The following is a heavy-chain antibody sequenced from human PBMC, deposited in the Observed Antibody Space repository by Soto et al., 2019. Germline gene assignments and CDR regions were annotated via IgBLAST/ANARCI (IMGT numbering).Heavy chain of an antibody. Sequence: SETLSLTCTVSGASVSSGSHYWSWIRQPPGKGLEWIAYIFHGGSTDYNPSLRGRVAISLDMSKNQLSLRLDSVTAADTAVYYCARVRYDTSNYFDTFDIWGQGRMVIVS. V-gene: IGHV4-61*01. CDR2: IFHGGST. D-gene: IGHD3-9*01. CDR1: GASVSSGSHY. CDR3: ARVRYDTSNYFDTFDI. J-gene: IGHJ3*02.